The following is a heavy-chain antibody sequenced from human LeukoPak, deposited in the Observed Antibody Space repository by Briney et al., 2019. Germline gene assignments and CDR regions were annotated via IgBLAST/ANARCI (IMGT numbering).Heavy chain of an antibody. D-gene: IGHD2-15*01. CDR3: ARDGGSTADY. CDR1: GGTFSSYA. Sequence: ASVKVSCKASGGTFSSYAISWVRQAPGQGLEWMGWINTYSGNTNYAQKFQGRITMTADTSTSTAYMELRSLRSDDTAMYYCARDGGSTADYWGQGALVSVSS. V-gene: IGHV1-18*01. J-gene: IGHJ4*02. CDR2: INTYSGNT.